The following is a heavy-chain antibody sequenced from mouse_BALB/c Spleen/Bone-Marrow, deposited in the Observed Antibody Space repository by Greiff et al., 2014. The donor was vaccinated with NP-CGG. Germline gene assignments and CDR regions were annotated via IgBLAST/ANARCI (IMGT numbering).Heavy chain of an antibody. CDR3: ARTLRLRDYFDY. V-gene: IGHV2-9*02. CDR2: IWAGGIT. Sequence: QVQLQQPGPGLVAPSQSLSITCTVSGFSFTSYGVHWVRQPPGKGLEWLGVIWAGGITNYNSALMSRLSISKDNSKSQVLLKMNSLQTDDAAMYYCARTLRLRDYFDYWGQGTTLTVSS. D-gene: IGHD1-2*01. J-gene: IGHJ2*01. CDR1: GFSFTSYG.